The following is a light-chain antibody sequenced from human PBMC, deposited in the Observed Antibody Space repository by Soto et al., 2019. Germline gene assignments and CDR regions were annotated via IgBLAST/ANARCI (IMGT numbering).Light chain of an antibody. CDR2: KAS. CDR1: QSISTW. J-gene: IGKJ1*01. CDR3: QQSNSYPWT. V-gene: IGKV1-5*03. Sequence: DIQMTQSPSTLSASVGDRITITCRASQSISTWLAWYQQKPGRAAKLLIYKASSLESGVPSRFSGSGSGTEFTLTISSLQPDDFATYYCQQSNSYPWTFGQGTKVEVK.